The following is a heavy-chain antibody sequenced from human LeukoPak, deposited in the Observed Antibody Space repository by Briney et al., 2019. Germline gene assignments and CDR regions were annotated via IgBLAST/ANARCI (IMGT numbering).Heavy chain of an antibody. CDR3: CYCGGDCYINWFDP. Sequence: SVKVSCKASGYTFTSYGISWVRQAPGQGLEWMGGIIPIFGTANYAQKFQGRVTITADESTSTAYMELSSLRSEDTAVYYCCYCGGDCYINWFDPWGQGTLVTVSS. CDR1: GYTFTSYG. J-gene: IGHJ5*02. CDR2: IIPIFGTA. V-gene: IGHV1-69*13. D-gene: IGHD2-21*02.